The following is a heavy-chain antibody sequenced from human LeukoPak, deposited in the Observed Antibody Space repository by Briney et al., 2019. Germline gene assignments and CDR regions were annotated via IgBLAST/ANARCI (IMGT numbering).Heavy chain of an antibody. CDR1: GGSISSSSYY. Sequence: PSETLSLTCTVSGGSISSSSYYWGWIRQPPGRGLEWIGSIYNSGSTYSDPSLKSRVTISVDTSKNEFSLKLSSVTVADTAVYYCARGKIDHRYCPPFDPWGQGTLVTVSS. D-gene: IGHD1-14*01. V-gene: IGHV4-39*01. CDR3: ARGKIDHRYCPPFDP. CDR2: IYNSGST. J-gene: IGHJ5*02.